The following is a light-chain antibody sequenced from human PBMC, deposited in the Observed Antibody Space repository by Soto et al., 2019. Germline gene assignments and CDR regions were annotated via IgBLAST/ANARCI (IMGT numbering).Light chain of an antibody. V-gene: IGKV1-39*01. J-gene: IGKJ5*01. Sequence: PSSLSASVGDRVTITCRASQSISSYLNWYQQKPGKAPKLLIYAASSLQSGVPSRFSGSGSGTDFTLTISSLQPEDFATYYCQQSYSTPPWFGQGTRLEIK. CDR3: QQSYSTPPW. CDR2: AAS. CDR1: QSISSY.